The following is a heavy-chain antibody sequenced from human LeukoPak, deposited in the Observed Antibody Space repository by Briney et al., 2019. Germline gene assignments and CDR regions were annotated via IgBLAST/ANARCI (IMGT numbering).Heavy chain of an antibody. J-gene: IGHJ4*02. CDR3: ARQYCTSTTCYHREFDF. CDR1: GYTFTNYL. Sequence: GDSLKISCGGSGYTFTNYLFAWWRQLPGKGLGWMGIIYPGDSDTRYSPSSQGLVTISADKSISTAYLQWSSLKASDTSIYYCARQYCTSTTCYHREFDFWGQGTLVTVSS. CDR2: IYPGDSDT. V-gene: IGHV5-51*01. D-gene: IGHD2/OR15-2a*01.